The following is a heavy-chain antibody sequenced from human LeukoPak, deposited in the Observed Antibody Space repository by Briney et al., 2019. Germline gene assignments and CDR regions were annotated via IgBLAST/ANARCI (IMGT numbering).Heavy chain of an antibody. D-gene: IGHD6-25*01. V-gene: IGHV4-59*01. CDR1: GGSISRNY. CDR3: ARDPHSSGWQNWFDP. Sequence: SETLSLTCTVSGGSISRNYWSWIRQPPGKGLEWIGYIHSIGTTNYNPSLKSRVTISVDTSKNQFSLKLSSVTAADTAVYYCARDPHSSGWQNWFDPWGQGTLVTVSS. J-gene: IGHJ5*02. CDR2: IHSIGTT.